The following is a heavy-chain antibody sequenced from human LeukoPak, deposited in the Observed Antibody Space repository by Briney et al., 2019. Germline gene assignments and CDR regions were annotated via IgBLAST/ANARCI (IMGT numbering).Heavy chain of an antibody. CDR2: IHYSGST. CDR3: ARDNPTLAAAGYPSYYGMDV. D-gene: IGHD6-13*01. Sequence: SETLSLTCTVSGGSISSYYWSWIRQPPGKGLEWIGYIHYSGSTNYSPSLKSRVTISVDTSKNQFSLKLSSVTAADTAVYYCARDNPTLAAAGYPSYYGMDVWGQGTTVTVSS. V-gene: IGHV4-59*01. CDR1: GGSISSYY. J-gene: IGHJ6*02.